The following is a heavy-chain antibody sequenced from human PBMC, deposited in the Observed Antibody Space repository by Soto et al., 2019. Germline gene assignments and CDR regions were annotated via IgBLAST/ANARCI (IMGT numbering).Heavy chain of an antibody. J-gene: IGHJ6*02. CDR2: IIPIFGTA. CDR3: ARGSWADTAMMGSVCYGMDV. Sequence: QVQLVQSGAEVAKPGSSVRVSCKASGGTFYNYAISWVRQAPGQGLEWMGGIIPIFGTAKYAEIFQGRVTITEDESTTTAYMDLSSLRSEDTAVYYCARGSWADTAMMGSVCYGMDVWGQGTTVTVSS. CDR1: GGTFYNYA. V-gene: IGHV1-69*01. D-gene: IGHD5-18*01.